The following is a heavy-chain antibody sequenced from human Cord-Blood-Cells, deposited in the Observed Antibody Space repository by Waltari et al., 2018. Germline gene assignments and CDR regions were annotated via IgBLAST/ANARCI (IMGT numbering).Heavy chain of an antibody. Sequence: EVQLVESGGGLIQPGGSLRLSCAASGFTVSSNYMSWVRQGPGKGVEGVSVIYSGGRTSYADAVKGRFTISTDNSKNTLYLQMNSLRAEDTAVYYCARLRDTAMVDYWGQGTLVTVSS. CDR2: IYSGGRT. D-gene: IGHD5-18*01. CDR1: GFTVSSNY. CDR3: ARLRDTAMVDY. J-gene: IGHJ4*02. V-gene: IGHV3-53*01.